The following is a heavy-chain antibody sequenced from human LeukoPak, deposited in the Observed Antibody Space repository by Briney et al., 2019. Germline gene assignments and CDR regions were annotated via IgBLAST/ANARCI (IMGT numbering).Heavy chain of an antibody. CDR2: IKQGGSEK. D-gene: IGHD2-2*01. J-gene: IGHJ4*02. CDR1: GFTFSSYW. CDR3: ARDHCSSTSCHVDYFDH. Sequence: GGSLRLSCAASGFTFSSYWMSWVRQAPGKGLEWVANIKQGGSEKYYVDSVKGRFTISRDNAKNSLYLQMNSLRAEDTAVYYCARDHCSSTSCHVDYFDHWGQGTLVTVSS. V-gene: IGHV3-7*01.